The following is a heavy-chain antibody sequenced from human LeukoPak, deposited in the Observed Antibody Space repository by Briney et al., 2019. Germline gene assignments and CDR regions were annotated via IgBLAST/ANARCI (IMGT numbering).Heavy chain of an antibody. D-gene: IGHD3-3*01. V-gene: IGHV4-34*01. J-gene: IGHJ4*02. Sequence: SETLSLTCAVYGGSFSGYYWSWIRQPPGKGLEWIGEINHSGSTNYNPSLKSRVTISVDTSKNQFSLKLSSVTAADTAVYYCARGHYVLRFLEWSTPFDYWGQGTLVTVSS. CDR3: ARGHYVLRFLEWSTPFDY. CDR2: INHSGST. CDR1: GGSFSGYY.